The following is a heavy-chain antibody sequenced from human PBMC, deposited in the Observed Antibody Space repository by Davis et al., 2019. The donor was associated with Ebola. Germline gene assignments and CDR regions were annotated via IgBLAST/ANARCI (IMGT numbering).Heavy chain of an antibody. Sequence: MPSETLSLTCTVSGASISDSSHYWGWVRQPPGKGLDWIVSSYYFGSTYYNPSLKSRVTMSADPSKNQFSLRLNSLTAADTAVYYCARGYCSRLACYELDLWGQGTLVTVSS. J-gene: IGHJ4*02. V-gene: IGHV4-39*07. CDR1: GASISDSSHY. CDR3: ARGYCSRLACYELDL. D-gene: IGHD2-2*01. CDR2: SYYFGST.